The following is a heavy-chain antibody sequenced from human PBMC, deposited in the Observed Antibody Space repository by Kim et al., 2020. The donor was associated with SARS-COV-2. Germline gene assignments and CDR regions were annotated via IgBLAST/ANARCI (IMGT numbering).Heavy chain of an antibody. V-gene: IGHV3-23*01. J-gene: IGHJ5*02. CDR2: ISGGGTST. D-gene: IGHD5-18*01. CDR1: GFTFSSYA. Sequence: GGSLRLSCAASGFTFSSYAMSWVRQAPGKGLEWVSSISGGGTSTYYADSMKGRLTISRDNSKNTLYLQMDSLRAEDTAVYYGAKGGYSYGSSWFDPWGQGTLVTVSS. CDR3: AKGGYSYGSSWFDP.